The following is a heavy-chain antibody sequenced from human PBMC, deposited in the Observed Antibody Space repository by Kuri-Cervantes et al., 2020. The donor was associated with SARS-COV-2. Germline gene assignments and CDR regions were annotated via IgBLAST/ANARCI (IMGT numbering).Heavy chain of an antibody. CDR2: INSDGSSI. Sequence: GESLKISCAASGFTFSSYWMHWVRQAPGKGLVWVSRINSDGSSISYADSVKGRFTISRDNAKNTLHLQIISLRTEDTGVFYCARARVGVFDFWGQGALVTVSS. CDR1: GFTFSSYW. J-gene: IGHJ4*02. V-gene: IGHV3-74*01. D-gene: IGHD2-21*01. CDR3: ARARVGVFDF.